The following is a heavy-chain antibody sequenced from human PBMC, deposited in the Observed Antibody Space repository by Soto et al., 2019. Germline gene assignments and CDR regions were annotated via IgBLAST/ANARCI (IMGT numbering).Heavy chain of an antibody. CDR2: INSDGSST. V-gene: IGHV3-74*01. D-gene: IGHD6-6*01. CDR3: ARGGIAARPSWFDP. CDR1: GFTFSSYW. J-gene: IGHJ5*02. Sequence: GGSLRLSCAASGFTFSSYWMHWVRQAPGKGLVWVSRINSDGSSTSYADSVKGRFTISRDNAKNTLYLQMNSLRAGDTAVYYCARGGIAARPSWFDPWGQGTLVTVSS.